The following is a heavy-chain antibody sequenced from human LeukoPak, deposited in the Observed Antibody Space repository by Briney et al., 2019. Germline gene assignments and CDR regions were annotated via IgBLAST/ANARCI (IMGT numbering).Heavy chain of an antibody. D-gene: IGHD1-26*01. V-gene: IGHV3-7*01. CDR1: GFSFSSYW. CDR2: IKQDGSKK. J-gene: IGHJ4*02. CDR3: ARQRYSDY. Sequence: GGSLRLSCEGSGFSFSSYWMTWVRQAPGKGLEWVANIKQDGSKKYYVDSVRGRFTISRDNAKNSLYLQMNSLRAEDTAMYYCARQRYSDYWGQGTLVTVSS.